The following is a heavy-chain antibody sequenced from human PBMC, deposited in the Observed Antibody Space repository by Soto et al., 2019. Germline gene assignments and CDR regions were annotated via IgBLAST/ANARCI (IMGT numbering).Heavy chain of an antibody. Sequence: GGSLRLSCAASGFIFSDFHMTWIREAPGKGLELVAYISSRGDTIYYAESVRRRITISRDNDKDSLFLQMSSLRVEDSAVYHCGRESGETRDYEASWGQGTPVTVSS. J-gene: IGHJ5*02. CDR3: GRESGETRDYEAS. CDR1: GFIFSDFH. V-gene: IGHV3-11*01. CDR2: ISSRGDTI. D-gene: IGHD4-17*01.